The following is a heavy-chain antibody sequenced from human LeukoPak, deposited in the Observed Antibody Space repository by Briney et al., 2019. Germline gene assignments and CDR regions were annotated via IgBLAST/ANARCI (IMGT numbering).Heavy chain of an antibody. D-gene: IGHD6-13*01. CDR1: GGSVRSNTYYW. CDR3: ARGEYSSSGYYYYYGMDV. J-gene: IGHJ6*02. CDR2: INSDGSST. V-gene: IGHV3-74*01. Sequence: ETLSLTCTVSGGSVRSNTYYWMHWVRQAPGKGLVWVSRINSDGSSTSYADSVKGRFTISRDNAKNTLYLQMNSLRAEDTAVYYCARGEYSSSGYYYYYGMDVWGQGTTVTVSS.